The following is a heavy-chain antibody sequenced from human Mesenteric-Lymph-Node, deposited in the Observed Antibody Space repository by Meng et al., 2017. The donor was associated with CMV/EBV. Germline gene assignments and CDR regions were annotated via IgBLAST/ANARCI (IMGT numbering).Heavy chain of an antibody. CDR1: GYSISSGYY. D-gene: IGHD6-19*01. Sequence: SETLSLTCTVSGYSISSGYYWGWIRQPPGKGLEWIGTIYHSGSTSYNPSLRSRVTISVDTSKSQYSLKLSSVTAADTAVYYCARVRRITVAQYFFDFWGPGALVTVSS. J-gene: IGHJ4*02. V-gene: IGHV4-38-2*02. CDR3: ARVRRITVAQYFFDF. CDR2: IYHSGST.